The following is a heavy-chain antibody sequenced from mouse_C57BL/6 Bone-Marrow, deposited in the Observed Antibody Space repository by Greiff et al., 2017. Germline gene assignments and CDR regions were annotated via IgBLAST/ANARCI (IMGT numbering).Heavy chain of an antibody. CDR3: AYYSDYYAMDY. CDR2: INSDGGST. CDR1: EYEFPSHD. V-gene: IGHV5-2*01. J-gene: IGHJ4*01. Sequence: EVQVVESGGGLVQPGESLKLSCESNEYEFPSHDMSWVRKTPEKRLELVAAINSDGGSTYYPDTMERRFIISRDNTKKTLYLQMSSLRSEDTALYYRAYYSDYYAMDYWGQGTSVTVSS. D-gene: IGHD2-12*01.